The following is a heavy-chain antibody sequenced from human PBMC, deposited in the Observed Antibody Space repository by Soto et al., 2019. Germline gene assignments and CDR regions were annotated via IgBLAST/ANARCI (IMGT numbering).Heavy chain of an antibody. J-gene: IGHJ5*02. CDR1: GFTFSSYS. Sequence: EVHLVESGGGLVQPGGSLRLSCAASGFTFSSYSMNWVRQAPGKGLEWISYISSSSSTIYYADSVKGRFTISRDNAKNSLYLQMNSLRDEDTAVYYCARHRGTRAPNNWFDPWGQGTLVTVSS. CDR3: ARHRGTRAPNNWFDP. CDR2: ISSSSSTI. D-gene: IGHD3-10*01. V-gene: IGHV3-48*02.